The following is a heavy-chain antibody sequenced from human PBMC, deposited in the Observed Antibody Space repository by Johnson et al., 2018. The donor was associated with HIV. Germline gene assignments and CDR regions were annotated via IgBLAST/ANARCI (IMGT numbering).Heavy chain of an antibody. D-gene: IGHD2-21*02. J-gene: IGHJ3*02. CDR1: GFTFSNAW. CDR2: LYSGGDI. Sequence: VQLVESGGGLVKPGGSLRLSCAASGFTFSNAWMSWVRQAPGKGLEWVAVLYSGGDIYYADSVKGRFIIPSDNSKSTLYLQLNSLRAEDTGIYYCARGGGAYCGGDCLRTFDIWGQGTMVTVSP. CDR3: ARGGGAYCGGDCLRTFDI. V-gene: IGHV3-66*01.